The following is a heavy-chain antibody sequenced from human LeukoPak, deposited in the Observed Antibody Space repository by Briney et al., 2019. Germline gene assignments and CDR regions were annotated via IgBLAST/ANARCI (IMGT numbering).Heavy chain of an antibody. CDR2: ISSSSSTI. CDR3: ARARRYRSSWYHDY. D-gene: IGHD6-13*01. V-gene: IGHV3-48*02. J-gene: IGHJ4*02. Sequence: RGSLRLSCAASGFTFSSYSMNWVRQPPGKGLEWVLYISSSSSTIYYADSVKGRFTISRDNAKNALYLQMNSLRDEDTAVYYCARARRYRSSWYHDYWGQGSLVTVSS. CDR1: GFTFSSYS.